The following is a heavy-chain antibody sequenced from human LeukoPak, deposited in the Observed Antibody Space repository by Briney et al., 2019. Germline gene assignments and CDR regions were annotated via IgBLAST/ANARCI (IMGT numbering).Heavy chain of an antibody. J-gene: IGHJ6*02. CDR2: INTNTGNP. CDR1: GYTFTSYA. CDR3: ARFRYSSSPWDYYYYGMDV. V-gene: IGHV7-4-1*02. Sequence: ASVKVSCKASGYTFTSYAMNWVRQAPGQGLEWMGWINTNTGNPTYAQGFTGRFVFSLDTSVSTAYLQISSLKAEDTAVYYCARFRYSSSPWDYYYYGMDVWGQGTTVTVSS. D-gene: IGHD6-6*01.